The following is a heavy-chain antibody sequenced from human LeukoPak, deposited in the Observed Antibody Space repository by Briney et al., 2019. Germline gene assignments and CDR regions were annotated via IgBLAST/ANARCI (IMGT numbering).Heavy chain of an antibody. V-gene: IGHV1-18*01. Sequence: ASVKVSCKASGYTFTSHGISWVRQAPGQGLEWMGWISAYNGNTNYAQKLQGRVTMTTDTSPSTAYMELRSLRSDDTAVYYCARDGDFWSGYLYYFDYWGQGTLVTVSS. CDR1: GYTFTSHG. CDR2: ISAYNGNT. D-gene: IGHD3-3*01. CDR3: ARDGDFWSGYLYYFDY. J-gene: IGHJ4*02.